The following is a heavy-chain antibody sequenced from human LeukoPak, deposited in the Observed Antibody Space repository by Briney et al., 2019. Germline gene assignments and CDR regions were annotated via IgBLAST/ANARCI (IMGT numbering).Heavy chain of an antibody. D-gene: IGHD2-15*01. Sequence: GESLKISCKGSGYSFTNYWIGWVRQMPGKGLKWMGIIYPGDSDARYSPSFQGQVTISADKSISTAYLQWSSLKASDTAMYYCARPCSGGSCYSSYDACDIWGQGTMVTVSS. J-gene: IGHJ3*02. CDR3: ARPCSGGSCYSSYDACDI. V-gene: IGHV5-51*01. CDR2: IYPGDSDA. CDR1: GYSFTNYW.